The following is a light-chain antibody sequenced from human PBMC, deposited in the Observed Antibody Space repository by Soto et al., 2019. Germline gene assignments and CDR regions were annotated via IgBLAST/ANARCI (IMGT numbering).Light chain of an antibody. V-gene: IGKV3-20*01. CDR1: QSVSSNY. CDR3: QQYGSSPRT. Sequence: IVLTQSPGTLSLSPGERATLSCRASQSVSSNYLAWYQQKPGQAPSLLIYGTSNRATGIPDRFSGSGSGTDFSLTISSLEPGDLAVYYCQQYGSSPRTFGQGTKV. J-gene: IGKJ1*01. CDR2: GTS.